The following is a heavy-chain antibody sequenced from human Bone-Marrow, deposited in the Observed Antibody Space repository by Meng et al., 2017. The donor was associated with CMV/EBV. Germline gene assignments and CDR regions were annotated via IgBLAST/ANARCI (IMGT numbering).Heavy chain of an antibody. D-gene: IGHD3-3*01. CDR2: ISSSSSYI. CDR3: ARPLDYDFWSGYLYDDSFDI. Sequence: GGSLRLSFTASGFTLGDYAMSWVRQAPGKGLEWVSSISSSSSYIYYADSVKGRFTISRDNAKNSLYLQMNSLRAEDTAVYYCARPLDYDFWSGYLYDDSFDIWGQGTMVTVSS. V-gene: IGHV3-21*01. CDR1: GFTLGDYA. J-gene: IGHJ3*02.